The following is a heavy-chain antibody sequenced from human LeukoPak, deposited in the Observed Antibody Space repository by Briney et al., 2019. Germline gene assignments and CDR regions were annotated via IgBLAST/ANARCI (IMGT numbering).Heavy chain of an antibody. CDR2: IYTSGST. V-gene: IGHV4-61*02. D-gene: IGHD2-2*01. CDR3: ARGEGYCSSTSCPNWFDP. Sequence: PSQTLSLTXTVSGGSISSGSYYWSWIRQPAGKGLEWIGRIYTSGSTNYNPSLKSRVTISVDTSKNQFSLKLSSVTAADTAVYYCARGEGYCSSTSCPNWFDPWGQGTLVTVSS. J-gene: IGHJ5*02. CDR1: GGSISSGSYY.